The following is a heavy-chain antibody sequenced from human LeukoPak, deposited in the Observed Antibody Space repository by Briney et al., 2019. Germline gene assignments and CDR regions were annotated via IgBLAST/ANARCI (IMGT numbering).Heavy chain of an antibody. CDR1: GGTFSSYA. D-gene: IGHD5-18*01. J-gene: IGHJ4*02. CDR2: IIPIFGTA. V-gene: IGHV1-69*13. Sequence: ASVKVSCKASGGTFSSYAISWVRQAPGQGLEWMGGIIPIFGTANYAQKSQGRVTITADESTSTAYMELSSLRSEDTAVYYCARESDVDTAMFVYYFDYWGQGTLVTVSS. CDR3: ARESDVDTAMFVYYFDY.